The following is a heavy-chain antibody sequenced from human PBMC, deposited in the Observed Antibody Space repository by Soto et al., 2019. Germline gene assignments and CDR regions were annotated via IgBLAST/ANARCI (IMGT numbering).Heavy chain of an antibody. Sequence: QLQLQESDSGLVKPSQTLSLTCAVSGGSISSGNSYSWSWIRQPLGKGLEWIGSISHTGSTSYNPSLKGRVSMSVDKSKNQFSLKLSSVTAADMAVYFCARAVAPYLGTWFDPWGQGTLVSVSS. CDR1: GGSISSGNSYS. CDR3: ARAVAPYLGTWFDP. D-gene: IGHD3-16*01. J-gene: IGHJ5*02. CDR2: ISHTGST. V-gene: IGHV4-30-2*01.